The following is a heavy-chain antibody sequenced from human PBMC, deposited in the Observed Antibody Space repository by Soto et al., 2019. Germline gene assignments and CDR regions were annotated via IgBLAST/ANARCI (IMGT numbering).Heavy chain of an antibody. CDR3: AREDSIIIPAVSDF. V-gene: IGHV3-21*01. Sequence: LRLSCTVSGFAFNNYGINWVRQAPGKGLEWVSSISKSDYTYYSDSVKGRFTISRDNAKNSVSLQMNTLRAEDTAVYYCAREDSIIIPAVSDFWGQGTLVTVSS. CDR2: ISKSDYT. J-gene: IGHJ4*02. D-gene: IGHD2-2*01. CDR1: GFAFNNYG.